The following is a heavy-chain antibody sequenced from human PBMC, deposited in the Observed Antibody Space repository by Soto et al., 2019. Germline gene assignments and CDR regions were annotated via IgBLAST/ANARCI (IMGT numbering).Heavy chain of an antibody. CDR3: PRAGYSSGWYFY. J-gene: IGHJ4*02. CDR2: INHSGST. D-gene: IGHD6-19*01. CDR1: GGSFSGYY. V-gene: IGHV4-34*01. Sequence: QVQLQQWGAGLLKPSETLSLTCAVYGGSFSGYYWSWIRQPPGKGLEWIGEINHSGSTNYNPSLKSRVTISVDTSKNQFSLKLSSVTAADTAVYYCPRAGYSSGWYFYWGQGTLVTVSS.